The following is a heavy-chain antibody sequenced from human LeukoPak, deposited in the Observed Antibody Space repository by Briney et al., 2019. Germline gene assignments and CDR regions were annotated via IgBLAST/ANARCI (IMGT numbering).Heavy chain of an antibody. J-gene: IGHJ3*02. CDR1: GGSISSGGYY. CDR3: ARDWDGVVGNAVDI. CDR2: IYYSGST. V-gene: IGHV4-31*03. D-gene: IGHD2-15*01. Sequence: SETLSLTCSVSGGSISSGGYYWSWIRQPPGKGLEWIGYIYYSGSTSYNPSLKSRATISVDTSKNQFSLRLTSVTVADTAVYYCARDWDGVVGNAVDIWGQGTTITVSS.